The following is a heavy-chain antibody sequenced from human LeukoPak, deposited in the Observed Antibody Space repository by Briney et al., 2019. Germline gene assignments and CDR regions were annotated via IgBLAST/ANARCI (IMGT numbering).Heavy chain of an antibody. J-gene: IGHJ3*02. CDR2: INPSGGST. CDR1: GYTFTTYY. Sequence: ASVKVSCKASGYTFTTYYMHWVRQAPGQGLEWIGIINPSGGSTSYAQKFQGRVTMTRDTSASTVYMELSSLRSEDTAVYYCARDRTGYYYDSSGYYFDAFDIWGQGTMVTVSS. D-gene: IGHD3-22*01. V-gene: IGHV1-46*03. CDR3: ARDRTGYYYDSSGYYFDAFDI.